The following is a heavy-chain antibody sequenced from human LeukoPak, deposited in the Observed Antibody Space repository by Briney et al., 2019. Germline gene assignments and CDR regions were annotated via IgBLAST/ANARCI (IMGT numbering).Heavy chain of an antibody. CDR2: IYYSGST. CDR1: GGSISSSSYY. V-gene: IGHV4-39*01. J-gene: IGHJ4*02. CDR3: ARRRTTGTTL. Sequence: PSETLSLTCTVSGGSISSSSYYWGWIRQPPGKGLEWIGSIYYSGSTYYNPSLKSRVTISVDTSKNQFSLKLSSVTAADTAVYYCARRRTTGTTLWGQGTLVTVSS. D-gene: IGHD1-1*01.